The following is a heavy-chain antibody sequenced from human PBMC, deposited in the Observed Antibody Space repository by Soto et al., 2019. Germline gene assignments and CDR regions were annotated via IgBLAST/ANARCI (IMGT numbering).Heavy chain of an antibody. CDR2: IGISSSYI. D-gene: IGHD3-10*01. V-gene: IGHV3-21*01. Sequence: PGGSLRLSCAASGFTFSTYAMGWVRQAPGKGLEWVSSIGISSSYIYYADSVKGRFIISRDNAKNSLYLQMNSLRAEDTAVYYCTSTMAGAFDIWGQGTMVTVSS. J-gene: IGHJ3*02. CDR1: GFTFSTYA. CDR3: TSTMAGAFDI.